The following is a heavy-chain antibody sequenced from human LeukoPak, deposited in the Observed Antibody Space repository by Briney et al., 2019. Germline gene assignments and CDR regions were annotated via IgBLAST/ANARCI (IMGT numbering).Heavy chain of an antibody. Sequence: GSLRLPCAAFAFTSSSYSMNWFRQPPAKGVQGFSYISSSSSTTYYAASVKSRFTISRDNAKNSLYLQMKSLRAADTAVNYYASGFGYDSSGYYDYWGRGTLVTVSS. J-gene: IGHJ4*02. V-gene: IGHV3-48*01. CDR2: ISSSSSTT. D-gene: IGHD3-22*01. CDR1: AFTSSSYS. CDR3: ASGFGYDSSGYYDY.